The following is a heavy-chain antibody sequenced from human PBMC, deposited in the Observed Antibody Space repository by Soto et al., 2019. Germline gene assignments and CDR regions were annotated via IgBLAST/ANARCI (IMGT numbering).Heavy chain of an antibody. CDR2: IQPSGSA. Sequence: PSEALSLTCAVSGGSITTYNHFWVLIRQSPGKGLEWIANIQPSGSANYNPSLQSRVSISVETSKNQFSLKMNSVTAADSAVYYCARLGSSSWYQGSYLDYWGQGTLVTVSS. V-gene: IGHV4-39*01. CDR1: GGSITTYNHF. D-gene: IGHD6-13*01. J-gene: IGHJ4*02. CDR3: ARLGSSSWYQGSYLDY.